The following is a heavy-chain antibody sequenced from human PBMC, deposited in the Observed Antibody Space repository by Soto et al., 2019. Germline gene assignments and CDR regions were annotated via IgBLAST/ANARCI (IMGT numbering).Heavy chain of an antibody. D-gene: IGHD6-13*01. Sequence: GGSLRLSCAASGFTFNTYVIHWVRQAPGKGLEWVAVIWYDGSNKYYADSVKGRFTISRDNSKNTLYLQMNSLRAEDTAVYYCARALDPSLAAALPGYYYNMDVWGQGTTGTVSS. J-gene: IGHJ6*02. CDR2: IWYDGSNK. CDR1: GFTFNTYV. CDR3: ARALDPSLAAALPGYYYNMDV. V-gene: IGHV3-33*01.